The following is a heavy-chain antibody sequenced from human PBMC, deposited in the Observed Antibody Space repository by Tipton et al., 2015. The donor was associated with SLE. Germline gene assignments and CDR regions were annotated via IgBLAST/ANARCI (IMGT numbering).Heavy chain of an antibody. D-gene: IGHD3-3*01. V-gene: IGHV3-53*05. Sequence: SLRLSCAASGFSVSTKFMNWVRQAPGKGLEWVSVIYVGGFADYGDSVQGRFTISRDTSKNTVHLQMNSLRAEDTAVYYCARASIDDDHYSGLDVWGQGTPVIVSS. CDR1: GFSVSTKF. J-gene: IGHJ6*02. CDR3: ARASIDDDHYSGLDV. CDR2: IYVGGFA.